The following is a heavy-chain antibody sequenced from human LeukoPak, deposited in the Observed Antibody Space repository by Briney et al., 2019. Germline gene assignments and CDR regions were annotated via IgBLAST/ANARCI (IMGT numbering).Heavy chain of an antibody. D-gene: IGHD3-10*01. CDR2: INHSGST. Sequence: SETLSLTCAVYGGSFSGYYWSWIRQPPGKGLEWIGEINHSGSTNYNPSLKSRVTISVDTSKNQFSLKLSSVTAADTAVYYCARHVTMIRAQIFDYWGQGTLVTVSS. CDR3: ARHVTMIRAQIFDY. V-gene: IGHV4-34*01. CDR1: GGSFSGYY. J-gene: IGHJ4*02.